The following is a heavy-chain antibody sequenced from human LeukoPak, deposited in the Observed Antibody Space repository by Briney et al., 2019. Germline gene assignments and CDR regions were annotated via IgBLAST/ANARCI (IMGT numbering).Heavy chain of an antibody. CDR1: GFTFSSYG. J-gene: IGHJ6*03. V-gene: IGHV3-33*06. CDR3: AKVASRFYYYYMDV. CDR2: IWYDGSNK. Sequence: GGSPRLSCAASGFTFSSYGMHWVRQAPGKGLEWVAVIWYDGSNKYYADSVKGRFTISRDNSKNTLYLQMNSLRAEDTAVYYCAKVASRFYYYYMDVWGKGTTVTVSS. D-gene: IGHD3-3*01.